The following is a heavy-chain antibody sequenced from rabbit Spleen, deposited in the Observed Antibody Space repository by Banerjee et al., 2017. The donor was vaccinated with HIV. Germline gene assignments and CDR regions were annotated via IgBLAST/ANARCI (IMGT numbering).Heavy chain of an antibody. CDR2: IDPIFGRT. J-gene: IGHJ3*01. CDR3: AGGGGL. V-gene: IGHV1S43*01. Sequence: QLEESGGDLVKPGASLTLTCKASGLDFSGDSYDSYMCWIRQAPGKGLEWIACIDPIFGRTYYAAWVNGRFTISSDNTQNTVSLQLNSLTAADTATYFCAGGGGLWGQGTLVTVS. CDR1: GLDFSGDSY.